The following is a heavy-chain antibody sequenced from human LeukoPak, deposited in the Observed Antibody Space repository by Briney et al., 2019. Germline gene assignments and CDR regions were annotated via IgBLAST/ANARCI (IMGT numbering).Heavy chain of an antibody. D-gene: IGHD3-10*01. CDR2: IYYSGST. V-gene: IGHV4-39*01. J-gene: IGHJ4*02. Sequence: SETLSLTCTVSGGSISSSSYYWGWIRQPPGKGLEWIGSIYYSGSTYYNPSLKSRVTISVDTSKNQFSLKLSSVTAADTAVHYCARNFADYYGSGSYIDLDMIRAFDYWGQGTLVTVSS. CDR1: GGSISSSSYY. CDR3: ARNFADYYGSGSYIDLDMIRAFDY.